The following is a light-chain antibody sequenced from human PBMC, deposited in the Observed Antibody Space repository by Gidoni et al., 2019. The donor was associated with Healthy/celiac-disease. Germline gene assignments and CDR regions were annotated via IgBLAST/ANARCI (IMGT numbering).Light chain of an antibody. J-gene: IGKJ1*01. Sequence: DIVLTQSPCTLSLSPGERATLSCRATQSVSSSYLAWYQQKPGQATRLLIYGASSRATGIPDRLSGSGSGTDFTLTISRLEPEDFAVYYCQQYGSSPETFGQGTKVEIK. CDR3: QQYGSSPET. CDR1: QSVSSSY. V-gene: IGKV3-20*01. CDR2: GAS.